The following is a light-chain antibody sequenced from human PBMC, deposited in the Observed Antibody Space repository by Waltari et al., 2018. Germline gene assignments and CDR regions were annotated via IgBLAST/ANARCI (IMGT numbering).Light chain of an antibody. CDR2: LRS. CDR3: MQALQTPLT. J-gene: IGKJ4*01. V-gene: IGKV2-28*01. CDR1: HSLLQSNGYNY. Sequence: DIVLTQSLLTLAVTPGEPASISCRSSHSLLQSNGYNYLDWYLQKPGQSPRLLIYLRSNRAAGVPDRFSGSGSGTDFTLKISRVEAEDVGVYYCMQALQTPLTFGGGTKVEIK.